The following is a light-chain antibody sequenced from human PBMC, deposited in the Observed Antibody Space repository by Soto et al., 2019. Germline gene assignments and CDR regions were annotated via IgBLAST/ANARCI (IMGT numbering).Light chain of an antibody. CDR1: QDIRSNY. V-gene: IGKV3-20*01. Sequence: ETVLTQSPGTLSLSPGERATLSCRASQDIRSNYLAWYRQTPGQAPRLLIYGASKRASGIADRFSGSGSGTDFTLIISRLEPEDFALYYCQQYDSSPWTFVQGNKVEIK. J-gene: IGKJ1*01. CDR2: GAS. CDR3: QQYDSSPWT.